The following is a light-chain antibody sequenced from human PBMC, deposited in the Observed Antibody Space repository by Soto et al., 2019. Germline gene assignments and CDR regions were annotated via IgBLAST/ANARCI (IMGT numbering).Light chain of an antibody. CDR2: EAS. V-gene: IGKV3-11*01. CDR1: QSVGKN. Sequence: EIVLTQSPATLSLSPGERATLSCRASQSVGKNLAWYQQKPGQAPGLLIYEASTRATGIPARFSGSGSGTDFTLTISSLEPEEFAVYYCQQHANWSLTFGGGTKVDIK. CDR3: QQHANWSLT. J-gene: IGKJ4*01.